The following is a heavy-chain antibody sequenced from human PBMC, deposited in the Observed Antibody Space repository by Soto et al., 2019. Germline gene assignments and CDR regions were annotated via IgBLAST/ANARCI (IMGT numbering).Heavy chain of an antibody. CDR3: ARSAIASSGCDY. V-gene: IGHV3-21*01. Sequence: PGGSLRLSCAASGFTFSTYNMNWFRQAPGKGLEWVSSISSSSSYINYADSVKGRFTISRDNAKNSLYLQMNSLRGEDTAVYYCARSAIASSGCDYWGQGTLVTVSS. CDR2: ISSSSSYI. D-gene: IGHD6-19*01. CDR1: GFTFSTYN. J-gene: IGHJ4*02.